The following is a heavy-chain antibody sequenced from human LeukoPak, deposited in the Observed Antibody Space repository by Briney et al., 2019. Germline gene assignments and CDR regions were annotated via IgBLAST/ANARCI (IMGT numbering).Heavy chain of an antibody. Sequence: GGSLRLSCAASGFTFSSYGMHWVRQAPGKGLEWVSYISSSGSTIYYADSVKGRFTISRDNAKNSLYLQMNSLRAEDTAVYYCARLWAAAAAFDYWGQGTLVTVSS. V-gene: IGHV3-48*04. J-gene: IGHJ4*02. D-gene: IGHD6-13*01. CDR1: GFTFSSYG. CDR3: ARLWAAAAAFDY. CDR2: ISSSGSTI.